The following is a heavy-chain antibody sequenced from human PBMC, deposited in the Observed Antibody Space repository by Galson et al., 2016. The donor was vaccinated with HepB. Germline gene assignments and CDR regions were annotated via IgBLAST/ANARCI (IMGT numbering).Heavy chain of an antibody. CDR1: GFTFSDYA. Sequence: SLRLSCAASGFTFSDYAMQWVRQAPGQGLEWVAVISYDGYKKYHADSVKGRFTISRDNSKSTLYLQMNSLRAEDTAVYFCARALGGDYWGQGTLVTVSS. V-gene: IGHV3-30*04. J-gene: IGHJ4*02. CDR2: ISYDGYKK. CDR3: ARALGGDY.